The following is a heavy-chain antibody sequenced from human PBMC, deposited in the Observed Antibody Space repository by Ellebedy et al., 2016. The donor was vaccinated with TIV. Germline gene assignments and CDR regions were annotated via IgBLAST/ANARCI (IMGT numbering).Heavy chain of an antibody. V-gene: IGHV4-59*08. Sequence: MPSETLSLTCNVPGGPTYSYYWSWIRQPPGKGLEWIGYMHYNGDSNYNPALTSPVTMSVDTSTNQFSLKVFSVTAADTAVYYCARMLPGRLDEWGQGILVTVSS. D-gene: IGHD1-14*01. CDR2: MHYNGDS. CDR3: ARMLPGRLDE. CDR1: GGPTYSYY. J-gene: IGHJ4*02.